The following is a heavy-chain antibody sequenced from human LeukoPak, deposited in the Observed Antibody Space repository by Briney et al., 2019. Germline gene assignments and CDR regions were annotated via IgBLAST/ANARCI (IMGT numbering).Heavy chain of an antibody. CDR3: ARVFREYCSGGSCYPFDY. D-gene: IGHD2-15*01. J-gene: IGHJ4*02. CDR2: IYSGGST. V-gene: IGHV3-53*01. CDR1: GFTFSSYA. Sequence: GGSLRLSCAASGFTFSSYAMSWVRQAPGKGLEWVSVIYSGGSTYYADSVKGRFTISRDNSKNTLYLQMNSLRAEDTAVYYCARVFREYCSGGSCYPFDYWGQGTLVTVSS.